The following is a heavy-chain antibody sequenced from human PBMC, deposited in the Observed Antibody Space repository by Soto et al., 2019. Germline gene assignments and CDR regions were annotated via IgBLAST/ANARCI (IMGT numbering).Heavy chain of an antibody. CDR3: ARGGRSRRWPQGWFDP. J-gene: IGHJ5*02. D-gene: IGHD1-26*01. CDR2: MNPNSGNT. CDR1: GYTFTSYD. Sequence: GASVKVSCKASGYTFTSYDINWVRQATGQGLEWMGWMNPNSGNTGYAQKFQGRVTMTRNTSISTAYMELSSLRSEDTAVYYCARGGRSRRWPQGWFDPWGQGTLVTVSS. V-gene: IGHV1-8*01.